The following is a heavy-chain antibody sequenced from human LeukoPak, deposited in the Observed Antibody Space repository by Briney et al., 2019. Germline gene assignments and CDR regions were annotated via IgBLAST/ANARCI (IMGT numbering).Heavy chain of an antibody. CDR3: ARAIRVGWLQFDYFDY. CDR2: ISAYNGNT. V-gene: IGHV1-18*01. D-gene: IGHD5-24*01. J-gene: IGHJ4*02. CDR1: GYTFTSYG. Sequence: ASVKVSCKASGYTFTSYGISWVRQAPRQGLEWMGWISAYNGNTNYAQKLQGRVTMTTDTSTSTAYMELRSLRSDDTAVYYCARAIRVGWLQFDYFDYWGQGTLVTVSS.